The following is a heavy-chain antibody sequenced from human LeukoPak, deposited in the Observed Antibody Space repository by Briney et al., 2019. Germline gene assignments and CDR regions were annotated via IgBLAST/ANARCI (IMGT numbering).Heavy chain of an antibody. Sequence: SETLSLASAVSGGSISSSNWWSWVRQPAGKGLEWIGEIYHRGSTNYNPSLKSRVTISVDKSKNQFSLKLSSVTAADTAVYYCARGILGIAVAGYFDYWGQGTLVTVSS. V-gene: IGHV4-4*02. CDR3: ARGILGIAVAGYFDY. CDR1: GGSISSSNW. CDR2: IYHRGST. D-gene: IGHD6-19*01. J-gene: IGHJ4*02.